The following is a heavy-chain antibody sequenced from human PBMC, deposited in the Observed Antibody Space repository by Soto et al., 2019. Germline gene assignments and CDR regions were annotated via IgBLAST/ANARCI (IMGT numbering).Heavy chain of an antibody. Sequence: SVKVSCKASGGTFSSYAISWVRQAPGQGLEWMGGIIPIFGTANYAQKFQGRVTMTEDTSTDTAYMELSSLRSEDTAVYYCATDKISSSWYLGDAFDIWGQGTMVTVSS. CDR1: GGTFSSYA. V-gene: IGHV1-69*06. D-gene: IGHD6-13*01. CDR2: IIPIFGTA. CDR3: ATDKISSSWYLGDAFDI. J-gene: IGHJ3*02.